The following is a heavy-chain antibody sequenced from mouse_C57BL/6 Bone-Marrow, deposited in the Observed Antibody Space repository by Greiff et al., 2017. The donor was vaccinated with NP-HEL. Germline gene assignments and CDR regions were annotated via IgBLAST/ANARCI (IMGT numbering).Heavy chain of an antibody. CDR1: GFTFSSYG. D-gene: IGHD1-1*01. CDR2: ISSGGSYT. Sequence: DVKLVESGGDLVKPGGSLKLSCAASGFTFSSYGMSWVRQTPDKRLEWVATISSGGSYTYYPDSVKGRFTISRDNAKNTLYLQMSSLKSEDTAMYYCARRDNGSPYYAMDYWGQGTSVTVSS. J-gene: IGHJ4*01. V-gene: IGHV5-6*02. CDR3: ARRDNGSPYYAMDY.